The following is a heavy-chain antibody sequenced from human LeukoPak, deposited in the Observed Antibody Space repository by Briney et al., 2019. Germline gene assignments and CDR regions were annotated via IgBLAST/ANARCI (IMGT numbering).Heavy chain of an antibody. CDR3: ARERVGATEQSFDY. D-gene: IGHD1-26*01. CDR1: GGTFSSYA. V-gene: IGHV1-69*04. Sequence: GASVKVSCKASGGTFSSYAISWVQQAPGQGLEWMGRIIPILGIANYAQKFQGRVTITADKSTSTAYMELNSLRSEDTAVYYCARERVGATEQSFDYWGQGTLVTVSS. J-gene: IGHJ4*02. CDR2: IIPILGIA.